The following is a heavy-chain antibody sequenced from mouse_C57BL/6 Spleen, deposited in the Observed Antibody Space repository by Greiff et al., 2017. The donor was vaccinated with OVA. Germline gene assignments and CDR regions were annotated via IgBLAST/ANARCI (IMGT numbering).Heavy chain of an antibody. CDR3: ARREDGKGCAMDD. CDR2: IFPGSGST. Sequence: QVQLQQSGAELVKPGASVTLSCKASGYTFTSYWITWVKRRPGQGLEWIGDIFPGSGSTNYNAKFKSKATLTGDTSASTAYLQLSSLTSEDSAVYDSARREDGKGCAMDDWGQGTSVTVSS. J-gene: IGHJ4*01. V-gene: IGHV1-55*01. CDR1: GYTFTSYW. D-gene: IGHD2-1*01.